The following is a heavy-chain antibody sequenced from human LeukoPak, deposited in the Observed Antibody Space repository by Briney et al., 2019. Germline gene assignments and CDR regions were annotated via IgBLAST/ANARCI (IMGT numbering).Heavy chain of an antibody. CDR1: VGSISSYY. D-gene: IGHD6-6*01. CDR3: AGGLGIAARLGWFDP. CDR2: IYHSGST. J-gene: IGHJ5*02. V-gene: IGHV4-59*04. Sequence: SETLSLTCTVSVGSISSYYWSWIRQPPWKGLEWIGYIYHSGSTYYNPSLKSRVTISVDRSKNQFSLKLSSVTAADTAVYYCAGGLGIAARLGWFDPWGQGTLVTVSS.